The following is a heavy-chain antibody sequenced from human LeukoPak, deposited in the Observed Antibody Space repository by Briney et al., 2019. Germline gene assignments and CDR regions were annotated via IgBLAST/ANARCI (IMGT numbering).Heavy chain of an antibody. D-gene: IGHD3-22*01. CDR2: ISAYNGNT. CDR3: ARDSSTYYYDSSGYQRAFDI. V-gene: IGHV1-18*01. Sequence: ASVKVSCKASGYTFTSYGISWVRQAPGQGLEWMGWISAYNGNTNYAQKLQGRVTMTTDTSTSTAYMELRSLRSDDTAVYYCARDSSTYYYDSSGYQRAFDIWGQGTMVTVSS. J-gene: IGHJ3*02. CDR1: GYTFTSYG.